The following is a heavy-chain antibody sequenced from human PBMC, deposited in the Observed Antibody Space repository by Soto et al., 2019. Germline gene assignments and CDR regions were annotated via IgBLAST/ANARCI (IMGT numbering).Heavy chain of an antibody. V-gene: IGHV1-18*01. J-gene: IGHJ3*01. Sequence: ASVKVSCKASGYTFTSYGISWVRPAPVQGLEWMVWLSAYNGNTNYAQKLQGRVTMTTDTSASTAYMELRSLRSDDTAVYYCARVHCDAYDLWGQGTMVTVS. D-gene: IGHD2-21*02. CDR1: GYTFTSYG. CDR2: LSAYNGNT. CDR3: ARVHCDAYDL.